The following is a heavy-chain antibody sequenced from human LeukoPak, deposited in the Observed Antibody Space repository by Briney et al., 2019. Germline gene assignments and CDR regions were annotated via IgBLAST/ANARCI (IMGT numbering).Heavy chain of an antibody. J-gene: IGHJ5*02. D-gene: IGHD3-3*01. CDR2: ISYDGSNK. CDR3: AKDGYYDFWSGYYINWFDP. CDR1: GFTFSSYG. Sequence: GSLRLSCAASGFTFSSYGMHWVRQAPGKGLEWVAVISYDGSNKYFADSVKGRFTISRDNSKNTLYLQMNSLRAEDTAVYYCAKDGYYDFWSGYYINWFDPWGQGTLVTVSS. V-gene: IGHV3-30*18.